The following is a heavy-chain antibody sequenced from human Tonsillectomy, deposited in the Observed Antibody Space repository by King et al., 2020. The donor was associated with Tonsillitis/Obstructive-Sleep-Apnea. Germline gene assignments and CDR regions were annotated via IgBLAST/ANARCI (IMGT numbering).Heavy chain of an antibody. CDR1: GFTFSDYY. CDR2: ISSSSSYT. CDR3: AGPSDFWSGYSY. Sequence: VQLVESGGGLVKPGGSLRLSCAASGFTFSDYYMSWIRQAPGKGLEWVSYISSSSSYTNYADSVKGRFTISRDNAKNSLYLQMNSLRAEDTAVYYCAGPSDFWSGYSYWGQGTLVTVSS. J-gene: IGHJ4*02. D-gene: IGHD3-3*01. V-gene: IGHV3-11*05.